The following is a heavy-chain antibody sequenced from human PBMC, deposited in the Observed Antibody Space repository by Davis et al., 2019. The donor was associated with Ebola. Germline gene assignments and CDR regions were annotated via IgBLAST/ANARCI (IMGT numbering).Heavy chain of an antibody. V-gene: IGHV1-18*01. D-gene: IGHD4-17*01. CDR1: GYTFTSYG. J-gene: IGHJ4*02. CDR3: ATYTMTPLPFDY. CDR2: ISAYNGNT. Sequence: AASVKVSCKASGYTFTSYGISWVRQAPGQGLEWMGWISAYNGNTNYAQKLQDRLTITRDTSTSTVYMELSGLRPDDTAMYYCATYTMTPLPFDYWGQGTLVTVSS.